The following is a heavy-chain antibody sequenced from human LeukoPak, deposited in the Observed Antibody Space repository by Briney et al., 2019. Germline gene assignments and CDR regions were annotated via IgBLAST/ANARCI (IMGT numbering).Heavy chain of an antibody. Sequence: ASVKVSCKASGYTFTSYYMHWVRQAPGQGLEWMGWINPTSGATNYAPKFQGRVTMTRDTSISTAYMELNSLKSDDTAVYFCARGVVAATFYYYMDVWGKGTTVTVSS. V-gene: IGHV1-2*02. CDR3: ARGVVAATFYYYMDV. J-gene: IGHJ6*03. CDR1: GYTFTSYY. CDR2: INPTSGAT. D-gene: IGHD2-15*01.